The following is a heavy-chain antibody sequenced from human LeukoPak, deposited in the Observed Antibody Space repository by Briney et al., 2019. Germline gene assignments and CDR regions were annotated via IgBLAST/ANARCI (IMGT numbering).Heavy chain of an antibody. V-gene: IGHV3-74*01. J-gene: IGHJ4*02. CDR1: GFTFSRYW. D-gene: IGHD3-10*01. CDR2: IGEHGTTI. Sequence: PGESLRLSCAASGFTFSRYWMHWVRQAPGEGLVWVSRIGEHGTTIDYADSVRDRFTISRDNAKNTLYLHMNSLRAEDTAMYYCARDVGGAGSHWGQGSLVTVSS. CDR3: ARDVGGAGSH.